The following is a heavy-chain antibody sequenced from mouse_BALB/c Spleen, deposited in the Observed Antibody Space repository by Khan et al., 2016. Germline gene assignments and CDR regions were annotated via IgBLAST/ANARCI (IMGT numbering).Heavy chain of an antibody. CDR3: ARNWRGWFPY. Sequence: QVQLKQSGPGLVQPSQCLSITCTVSGFTLTSYGVHWVRQSPGKGLEWLGVLWSGGSAASNAAFISRMSISNDNSKSQVFFNINSRQSNDTAIYYCARNWRGWFPYWGQGTLVTVSA. J-gene: IGHJ3*01. V-gene: IGHV2-2*03. CDR1: GFTLTSYG. CDR2: LWSGGSA.